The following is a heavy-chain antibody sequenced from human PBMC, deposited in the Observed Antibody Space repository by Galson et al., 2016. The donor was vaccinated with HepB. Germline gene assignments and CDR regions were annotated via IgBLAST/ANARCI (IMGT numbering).Heavy chain of an antibody. CDR3: ARDLSIYGLIAY. V-gene: IGHV3-30*04. CDR2: ISPDGSNK. CDR1: GFTFSSYA. D-gene: IGHD2-21*01. Sequence: SLRLSCAASGFTFSSYAMHWVRQAPGKGLEWVAAISPDGSNKFYADSVKGRLTISRDNSKNTLYLQMNSLRTEDTAVYYCARDLSIYGLIAYWGQGALVTVSS. J-gene: IGHJ4*02.